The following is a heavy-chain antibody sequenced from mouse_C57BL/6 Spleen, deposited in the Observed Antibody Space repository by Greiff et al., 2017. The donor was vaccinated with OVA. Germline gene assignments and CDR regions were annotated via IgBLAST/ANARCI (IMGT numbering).Heavy chain of an antibody. D-gene: IGHD1-1*01. Sequence: QVHVKQSGAELVRPGASVTLSCKASGYTFTDYEMHWVKQTPVHGLEWIGAIDPETGGPAYNQKFKGKAILTADKSSSTAYMELRSLTSEDSAVYYCTSTTVVATNYFDYWGQGTTLTVSS. CDR3: TSTTVVATNYFDY. J-gene: IGHJ2*01. CDR1: GYTFTDYE. V-gene: IGHV1-15*01. CDR2: IDPETGGP.